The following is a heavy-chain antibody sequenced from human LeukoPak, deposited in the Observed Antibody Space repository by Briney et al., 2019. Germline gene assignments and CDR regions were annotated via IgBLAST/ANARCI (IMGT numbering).Heavy chain of an antibody. V-gene: IGHV3-21*04. CDR2: ISSSSSYI. CDR1: GFTFSSYS. J-gene: IGHJ4*02. D-gene: IGHD3-10*01. CDR3: ANFNMVRGLIY. Sequence: GGALRLSCAASGFTFSSYSMNWVRQAPGKGLEGVSSISSSSSYIYYADSVKGRFTISRDNSKNTLYLQMNSLRADDTAVYYCANFNMVRGLIYWGQGTLVTVSS.